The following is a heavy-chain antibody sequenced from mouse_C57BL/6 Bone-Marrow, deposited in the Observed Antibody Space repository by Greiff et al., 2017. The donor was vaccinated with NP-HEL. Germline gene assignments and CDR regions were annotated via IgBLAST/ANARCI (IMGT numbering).Heavy chain of an antibody. J-gene: IGHJ4*01. V-gene: IGHV1-55*01. D-gene: IGHD1-1*01. CDR3: ARGFITTVVASGTAMDY. Sequence: QVQLQQSGAELVKPGASVKMSCKASGYTFTSYWITWVKQRPGQGLEWIGDIYPGSGSTNYNEKFKSKATLTVDTSSSTAYMQLSSLTSEDSAVYYCARGFITTVVASGTAMDYWGQGTSVTVSS. CDR1: GYTFTSYW. CDR2: IYPGSGST.